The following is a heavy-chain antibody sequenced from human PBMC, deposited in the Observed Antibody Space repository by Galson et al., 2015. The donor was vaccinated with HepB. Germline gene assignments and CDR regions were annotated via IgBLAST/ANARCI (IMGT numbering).Heavy chain of an antibody. CDR2: ISGSGGST. V-gene: IGHV3-23*01. D-gene: IGHD5-12*01. J-gene: IGHJ4*02. CDR3: AKSPEDGYSGYAGYFDY. CDR1: GFTFSSYA. Sequence: SLRLSCAASGFTFSSYAMSWVRQAPGKGLEWVSAISGSGGSTYYADSVKGRFTISRDNSKNTLYLQMNSLRAEDTAVYYCAKSPEDGYSGYAGYFDYWGQGTLVTVSS.